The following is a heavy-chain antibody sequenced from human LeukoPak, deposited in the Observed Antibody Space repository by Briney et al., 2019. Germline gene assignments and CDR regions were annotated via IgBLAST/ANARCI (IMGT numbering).Heavy chain of an antibody. J-gene: IGHJ3*02. D-gene: IGHD3-10*01. CDR3: AKSDRAMVRGGDAFDI. CDR2: ISWNSGSM. CDR1: GFTFDDYA. Sequence: PGGSLRLSCAASGFTFDDYAMHWVRQAPGKGLEWVSGISWNSGSMGYADSVKGRFTISRDNAKNSLYLQMNSLRAEDTALYYCAKSDRAMVRGGDAFDIWGQGTMVTVSS. V-gene: IGHV3-9*01.